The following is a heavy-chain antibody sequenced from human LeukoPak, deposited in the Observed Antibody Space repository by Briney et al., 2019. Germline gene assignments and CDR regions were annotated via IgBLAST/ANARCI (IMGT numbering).Heavy chain of an antibody. V-gene: IGHV3-30*18. CDR2: ISLDGSSK. Sequence: GGSLSLSWASSGFSISKYGMRWVRQAPGKGLEWVALISLDGSSKYYADSAKGRFTISRDNSKNTLYLQMNSLRAEDTAVYHCAKQGACIGGSCYAYHFDLWGKGNLVTVSS. CDR1: GFSISKYG. J-gene: IGHJ4*02. D-gene: IGHD2-15*01. CDR3: AKQGACIGGSCYAYHFDL.